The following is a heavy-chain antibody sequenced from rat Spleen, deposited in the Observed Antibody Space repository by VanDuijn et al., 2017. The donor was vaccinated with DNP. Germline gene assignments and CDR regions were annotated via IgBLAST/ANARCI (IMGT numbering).Heavy chain of an antibody. CDR1: GFSLSTYG. J-gene: IGHJ2*01. V-gene: IGHV2S12*01. Sequence: QVQLKESGPGLVQPSQTLSLTCTVSGFSLSTYGVAWVRQPPGKGLEWIAAISSGGSTYYNSDLKSRLSISRETSKSQVCLKVNSLQTEDTAIYFCTRDSYGYNFDYWGQGVTVTVSS. CDR2: ISSGGST. CDR3: TRDSYGYNFDY. D-gene: IGHD1-2*01.